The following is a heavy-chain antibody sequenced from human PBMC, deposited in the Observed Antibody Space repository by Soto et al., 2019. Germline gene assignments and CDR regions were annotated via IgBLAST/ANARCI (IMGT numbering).Heavy chain of an antibody. Sequence: GGSLRLSCAASGFTFSTYSMNWVRQAPGKGLEWISHIPSGDGTTYYADSVRGRFTISRDNAKNSLYLQMDSLRDEDTAVYFCVRGDSSGWDFDYWGQGTLVTVSS. V-gene: IGHV3-48*02. CDR3: VRGDSSGWDFDY. CDR1: GFTFSTYS. CDR2: IPSGDGTT. D-gene: IGHD6-19*01. J-gene: IGHJ4*02.